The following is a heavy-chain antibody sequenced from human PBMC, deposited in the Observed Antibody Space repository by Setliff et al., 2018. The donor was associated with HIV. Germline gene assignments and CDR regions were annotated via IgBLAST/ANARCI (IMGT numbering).Heavy chain of an antibody. CDR3: ARDWPSSTAAGDC. CDR2: IKNDGSEK. D-gene: IGHD6-6*01. J-gene: IGHJ4*02. Sequence: PGGSLRLSCVASGFTFSRHTMNWVRQAPGKGLEWVAKIKNDGSEKYYVDSVEGRFTISRDNAKNSLYLEMNSLTVEDTALYYCARDWPSSTAAGDCWGQGTLVTVSS. V-gene: IGHV3-7*01. CDR1: GFTFSRHT.